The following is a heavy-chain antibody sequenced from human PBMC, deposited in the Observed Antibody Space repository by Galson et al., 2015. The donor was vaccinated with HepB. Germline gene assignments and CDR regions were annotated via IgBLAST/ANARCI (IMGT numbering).Heavy chain of an antibody. CDR2: INSDGSST. CDR3: ARELVVPLASGGMDV. CDR1: GFTFSSYW. J-gene: IGHJ6*02. V-gene: IGHV3-74*01. Sequence: PRLSCAASGFTFSSYWMHWVRQAPGKGLVWVSRINSDGSSTSYADSVKGRFTISRDNAKNTLYLQMNSLRAEDTAVYYCARELVVPLASGGMDVWGQGTTVTVSS. D-gene: IGHD2-2*01.